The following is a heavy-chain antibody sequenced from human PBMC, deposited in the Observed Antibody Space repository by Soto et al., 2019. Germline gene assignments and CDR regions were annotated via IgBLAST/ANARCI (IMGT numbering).Heavy chain of an antibody. CDR3: ARVLHDAHAFDI. Sequence: SETLSLTCAVYGGSFSGYYWSWIRQPPGKGLEWIGEINHSGSTNYNPSLKGRVTISVDTSKNQFSLKLSSVTAADTAVYYCARVLHDAHAFDIWGQGTMVTVSS. J-gene: IGHJ3*02. V-gene: IGHV4-34*01. CDR1: GGSFSGYY. CDR2: INHSGST.